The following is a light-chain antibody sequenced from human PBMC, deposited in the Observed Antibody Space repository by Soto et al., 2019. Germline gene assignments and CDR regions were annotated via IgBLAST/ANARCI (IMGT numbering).Light chain of an antibody. CDR1: QSVTNS. J-gene: IGKJ1*01. CDR2: DAS. CDR3: QQYGSLSWT. Sequence: EIVLTQSPATLSLSPGERATLSCRASQSVTNSLAWYQQKPGQAPRLLVYDASNRATGIPTRFSGSGSGTDFTLTISNLEPEDFAVYYCQQYGSLSWTFGQGTKVDI. V-gene: IGKV3-11*01.